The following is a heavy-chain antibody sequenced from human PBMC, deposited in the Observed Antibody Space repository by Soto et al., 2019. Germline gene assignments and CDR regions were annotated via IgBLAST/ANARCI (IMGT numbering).Heavy chain of an antibody. CDR3: ARIKWGLNYYTGMDV. J-gene: IGHJ6*02. D-gene: IGHD3-10*01. CDR2: INPKTAAT. Sequence: QVQLVQSGAEVKKSGASVKVSCKPSGYSFSDYFIQWVRQAPGQGLEWVAWINPKTAATNYAKKFQGRVSLTWDTSSTSAYMELTRLRPDDTAVYYCARIKWGLNYYTGMDVWGQGTTVNVSS. CDR1: GYSFSDYF. V-gene: IGHV1-2*02.